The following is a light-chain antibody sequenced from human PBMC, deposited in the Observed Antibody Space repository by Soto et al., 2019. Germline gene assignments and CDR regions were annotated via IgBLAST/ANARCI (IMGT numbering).Light chain of an antibody. Sequence: QSALTQPASESGSPGQSITISCTGTSSDVGGYNYVSWYQQHPGKAPKLMIYNVSNRPSGVSNRFSGSKSGNTASLTISGLQAEDEGHYYCSSFTSTNTVLFGGGTKLTVL. CDR2: NVS. J-gene: IGLJ2*01. CDR3: SSFTSTNTVL. CDR1: SSDVGGYNY. V-gene: IGLV2-14*01.